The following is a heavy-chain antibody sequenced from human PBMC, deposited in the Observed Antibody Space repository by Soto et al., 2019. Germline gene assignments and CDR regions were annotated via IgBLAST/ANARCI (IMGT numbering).Heavy chain of an antibody. J-gene: IGHJ4*02. CDR1: GYTLTGHS. CDR2: INPNTGDT. V-gene: IGHV1-2*04. CDR3: TGGLHYDTTGHNFAD. D-gene: IGHD1-1*01. Sequence: ASVKVSCKASGYTLTGHSMHWVRQAPGQGLEWMGWINPNTGDTKYAQKFQDSVTMTWDTSVTTAYLELSRLRSDDTAVYYCTGGLHYDTTGHNFADWGQGTLVNVSS.